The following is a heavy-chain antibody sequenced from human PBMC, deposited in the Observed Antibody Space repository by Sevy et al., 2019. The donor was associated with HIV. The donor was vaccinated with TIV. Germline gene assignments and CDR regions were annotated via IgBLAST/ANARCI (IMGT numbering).Heavy chain of an antibody. CDR1: GFTFDDYA. V-gene: IGHV3-9*01. CDR3: AKDTYYYDSSGAFDI. CDR2: ISWNSGSI. D-gene: IGHD3-22*01. Sequence: GGSLRLSCVASGFTFDDYAMHWVRQAPGKGLEWVSGISWNSGSIGYADSVKGRFTISRDNAKNSLYLQMKSLRVEETALYYCAKDTYYYDSSGAFDIWGQWTVVTVSS. J-gene: IGHJ3*02.